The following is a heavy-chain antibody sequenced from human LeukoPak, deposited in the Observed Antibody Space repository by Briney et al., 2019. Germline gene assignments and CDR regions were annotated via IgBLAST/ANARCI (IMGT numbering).Heavy chain of an antibody. CDR2: IYWDDDK. J-gene: IGHJ4*02. V-gene: IGHV2-5*02. CDR1: GFSLTTSGVG. D-gene: IGHD3-10*01. CDR3: ARSKGSGVFDY. Sequence: SGPTLVNPTQTLTLTCTFSGFSLTTSGVGVGWIRPPPGKALEWLALIYWDDDKRYSPSLNSRLTITKDTSKNQVVLTMTNMDAVDTATYFCARSKGSGVFDYWGQGTLVTVSS.